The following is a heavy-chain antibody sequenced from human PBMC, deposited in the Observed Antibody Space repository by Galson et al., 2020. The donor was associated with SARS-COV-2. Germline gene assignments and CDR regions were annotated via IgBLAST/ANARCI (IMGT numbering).Heavy chain of an antibody. V-gene: IGHV3-23*01. CDR2: ISGSGGST. J-gene: IGHJ6*02. CDR1: GFTFSSYA. Sequence: GASVKVSCAASGFTFSSYAMSWVRQAPGKGLEWVSAISGSGGSTYYADSVKGRFTISRDNSKNTLYLQMNSLRAEDTAVYYCASLDYGDYVLPFFGMDVWGQGTTVTVSS. D-gene: IGHD4-17*01. CDR3: ASLDYGDYVLPFFGMDV.